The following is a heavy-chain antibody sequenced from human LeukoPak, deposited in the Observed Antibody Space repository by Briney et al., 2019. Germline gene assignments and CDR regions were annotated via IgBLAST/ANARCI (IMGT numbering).Heavy chain of an antibody. V-gene: IGHV4-59*01. CDR2: IFYSGST. D-gene: IGHD4-11*01. CDR1: GGSLSGYY. CDR3: ARLRGNYFPDY. J-gene: IGHJ4*02. Sequence: PSETLSLTCTVSGGSLSGYYWTWIRQSPGKGLVWIAYIFYSGSTNYNPSLKSRLTISVDTSKNQFSLKLTSVTAADTAVYYCARLRGNYFPDYWGQGTLVTVSS.